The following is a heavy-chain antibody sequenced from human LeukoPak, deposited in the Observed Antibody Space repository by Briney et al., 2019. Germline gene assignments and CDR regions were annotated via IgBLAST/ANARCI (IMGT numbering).Heavy chain of an antibody. CDR1: GFTFSLYW. CDR2: IKKDGSEK. Sequence: PGGSLRLSCAASGFTFSLYWMSWVRQAPGKGLEWVANIKKDGSEKYYVDSVKGRFTISRDNAKNSLYLQMNSLRAEDTAVYYCARVAPTGMGRYHWGQGTLVTVSS. J-gene: IGHJ5*02. V-gene: IGHV3-7*01. CDR3: ARVAPTGMGRYH. D-gene: IGHD6-13*01.